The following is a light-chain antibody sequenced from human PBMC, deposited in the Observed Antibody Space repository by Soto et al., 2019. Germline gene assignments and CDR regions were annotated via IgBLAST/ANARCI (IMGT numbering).Light chain of an antibody. CDR1: SSDVGGYTS. V-gene: IGLV2-11*01. CDR3: CSYAGSYIFV. Sequence: QSVLAQPRSVSGSPGRSVSISCTGTSSDVGGYTSLSWYQQYPGQAPKLMIFDVTKRPSGVPDRFSGSKSGNTASLTISGLQAEDQADYYCCSYAGSYIFVFGSGTKVTVL. CDR2: DVT. J-gene: IGLJ1*01.